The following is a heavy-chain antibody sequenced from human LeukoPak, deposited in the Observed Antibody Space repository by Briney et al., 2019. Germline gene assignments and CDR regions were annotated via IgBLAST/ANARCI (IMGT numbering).Heavy chain of an antibody. J-gene: IGHJ4*02. CDR1: GYTLTSYA. D-gene: IGHD2-15*01. CDR2: INAGNGNT. Sequence: ASVKVSCKASGYTLTSYAMHWVRQAPGQRLEWMGWINAGNGNTKYSQKFQGRVTITRDTSASTAYMELSSLRSEDTAVYYCARDRKYCSGGSCFDFDYWGQGTLVTVSS. CDR3: ARDRKYCSGGSCFDFDY. V-gene: IGHV1-3*01.